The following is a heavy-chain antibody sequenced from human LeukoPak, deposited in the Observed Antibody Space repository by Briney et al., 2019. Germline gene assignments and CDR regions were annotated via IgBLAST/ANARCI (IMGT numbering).Heavy chain of an antibody. V-gene: IGHV3-30*18. CDR1: GFTFSSYG. D-gene: IGHD3-10*01. J-gene: IGHJ4*02. CDR3: AKAANYYGSGSYYLS. Sequence: PGGSLRLSCAASGFTFSSYGMHWVRQAPGKGLEWVAVISHDGSNKYYADSVKGRFTISRDNSKNTLYLQMNSLRAEDTAVYYCAKAANYYGSGSYYLSWGQGTLVTVSS. CDR2: ISHDGSNK.